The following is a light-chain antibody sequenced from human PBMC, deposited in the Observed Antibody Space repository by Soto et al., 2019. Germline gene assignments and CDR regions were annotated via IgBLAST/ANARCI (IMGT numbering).Light chain of an antibody. CDR2: EVN. J-gene: IGLJ1*01. V-gene: IGLV2-18*02. CDR3: NSFTTSSTDV. Sequence: QSALAQPASVSGSPGQSITISCTGTSSDIGSYNRVSWYQQPPGTAPKLIIYEVNNRPSGVPDRFSGSKSGNTASLTISGLQAEDEADYYCNSFTTSSTDVFGTGTKGTV. CDR1: SSDIGSYNR.